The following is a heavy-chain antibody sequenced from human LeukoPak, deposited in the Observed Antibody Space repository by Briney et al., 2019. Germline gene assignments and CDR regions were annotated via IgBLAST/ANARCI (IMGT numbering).Heavy chain of an antibody. Sequence: PSETLSLTCAVYGGSFIDYHWTWICQSPAKRLEGIGQISHSGTTRYKPSCNSRVTMSVDTSNNQLSLKLTSVTAAATAIYYCARGAPGFWGQGTLVTVSS. CDR1: GGSFIDYH. V-gene: IGHV4-34*01. CDR3: ARGAPGF. J-gene: IGHJ4*02. CDR2: ISHSGTT.